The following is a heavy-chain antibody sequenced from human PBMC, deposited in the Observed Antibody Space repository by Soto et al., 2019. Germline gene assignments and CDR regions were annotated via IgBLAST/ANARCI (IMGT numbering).Heavy chain of an antibody. J-gene: IGHJ6*02. V-gene: IGHV4-34*01. CDR2: INHSGST. CDR3: ARGRRPVFPIGRYYSYSCLDV. CDR1: GGSISSGGYY. Sequence: SETLSLICAVSGGSISSGGYYWSWIRQPPGKGLEWIGEINHSGSTNYNPSLKSRVTISVDTSKNQFSLKLSSVTAADTAVYYCARGRRPVFPIGRYYSYSCLDVWGQRTTVTVSS. D-gene: IGHD1-1*01.